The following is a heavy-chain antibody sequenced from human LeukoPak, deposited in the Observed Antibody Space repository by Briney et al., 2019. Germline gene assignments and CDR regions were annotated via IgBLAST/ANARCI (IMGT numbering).Heavy chain of an antibody. V-gene: IGHV2-70*01. CDR1: GFSLSTSGMC. J-gene: IGHJ6*02. Sequence: SGPTLVNPTQTLTLTCTLSGFSLSTSGMCVSWIRQPPGKALEWLALINWDDDKYYSTSLKTRLTISKDTSKNQVVLTMTNMDPVDTATYYCARIPPGFYYYGMDVWGQGTTVTVSS. CDR3: ARIPPGFYYYGMDV. CDR2: INWDDDK.